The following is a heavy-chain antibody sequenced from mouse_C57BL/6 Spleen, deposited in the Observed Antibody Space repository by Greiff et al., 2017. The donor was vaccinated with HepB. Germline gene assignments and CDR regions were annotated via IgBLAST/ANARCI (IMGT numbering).Heavy chain of an antibody. CDR3: ARGGTVVATDYFDY. J-gene: IGHJ2*01. CDR1: GYTFTSYW. CDR2: IHPNSGST. V-gene: IGHV1-64*01. Sequence: QVQLKQSGAELVKPGASVKLSCKASGYTFTSYWMHWVKQRPGQGLEWIGMIHPNSGSTNYNEKFKSKATLTVDKSSSTAYMQLSSLTSEDSAVYYCARGGTVVATDYFDYWGQGTTLTVSS. D-gene: IGHD1-1*01.